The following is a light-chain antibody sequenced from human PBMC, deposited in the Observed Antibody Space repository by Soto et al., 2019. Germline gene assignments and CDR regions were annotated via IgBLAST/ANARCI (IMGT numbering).Light chain of an antibody. CDR3: QQYNVWPPL. CDR1: QSVSSN. J-gene: IGKJ5*01. CDR2: GAS. V-gene: IGKV3-15*01. Sequence: IVLRQAPANLSVSQVASATLSCRASQSVSSNLAWYQQKPGQAPRLLIYGASTRATGIPARFSGSGSGTEFTLTISSLQSEDFAVYYCQQYNVWPPLFGQGTRLEIK.